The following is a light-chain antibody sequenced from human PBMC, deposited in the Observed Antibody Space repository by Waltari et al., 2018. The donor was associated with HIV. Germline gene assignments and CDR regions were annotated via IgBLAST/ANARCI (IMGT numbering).Light chain of an antibody. V-gene: IGLV1-47*01. CDR3: ATWDGSLSGRV. J-gene: IGLJ3*02. CDR2: RHE. CDR1: SSNLGNNY. Sequence: QSVLTQPPSASGTPGQRVTISCSGRSSNLGNNYVYWYHQVPGTAPKLLIHRHERRPSGVPDRFSGSKSGTSAALAISGLRSDDEGDYYCATWDGSLSGRVFGGGTKLTVL.